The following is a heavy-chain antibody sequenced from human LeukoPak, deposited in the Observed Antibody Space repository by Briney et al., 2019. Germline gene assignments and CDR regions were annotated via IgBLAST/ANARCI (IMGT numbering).Heavy chain of an antibody. J-gene: IGHJ6*03. Sequence: SETLSLTCTVSGGSISSYYWSWIRQPAGKGLEWIGRIYTSGSTNYNPSLKSRVTMSVDTSKNQFSLKLSSVTAADTAVYYCARAKDIVVVPAAGEAYYYYYMDVWAKGPRSPSP. CDR2: IYTSGST. D-gene: IGHD2-2*01. CDR1: GGSISSYY. V-gene: IGHV4-4*07. CDR3: ARAKDIVVVPAAGEAYYYYYMDV.